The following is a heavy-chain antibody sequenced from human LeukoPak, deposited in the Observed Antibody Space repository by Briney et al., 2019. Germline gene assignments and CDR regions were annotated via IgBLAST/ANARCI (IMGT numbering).Heavy chain of an antibody. Sequence: SETLSLTCAVYGGSFSSYYWSWIRQPPGKGLEWIGYIYYSGSTNYNPSLKSRVTISVDTSKNQFSLKLSSVTAADTAVYYCARGTIAAAGKNYYYGMDVWGQGTTVTVSS. J-gene: IGHJ6*02. V-gene: IGHV4-59*01. CDR3: ARGTIAAAGKNYYYGMDV. D-gene: IGHD6-13*01. CDR1: GGSFSSYY. CDR2: IYYSGST.